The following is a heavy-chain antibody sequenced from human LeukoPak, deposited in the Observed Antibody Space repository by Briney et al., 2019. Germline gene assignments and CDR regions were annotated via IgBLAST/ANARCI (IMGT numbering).Heavy chain of an antibody. V-gene: IGHV4-30-2*01. J-gene: IGHJ5*02. CDR2: IYHSGST. CDR1: GGSISSGGYS. CDR3: ARNIVVVPAAIGGWFDP. D-gene: IGHD2-2*02. Sequence: SETLSLTCAVSGGSISSGGYSWSWIRQPPGKGLEWIGYIYHSGSTYYNPSLKSRVTISVDRSKNRFSLKLSSVTAAGTAVYYCARNIVVVPAAIGGWFDPWGQGTLVTVSS.